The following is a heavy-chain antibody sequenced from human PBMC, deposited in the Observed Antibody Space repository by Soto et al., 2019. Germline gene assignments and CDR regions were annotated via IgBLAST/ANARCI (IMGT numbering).Heavy chain of an antibody. CDR3: HGYCY. CDR1: GFSVTANY. V-gene: IGHV3-53*01. CDR2: IYSGGTT. D-gene: IGHD5-12*01. Sequence: EVQVVESGGGLIQPGGSLRLSCEVSGFSVTANYMSWVRQAPGKGLEWVSVIYSGGTTYYVDSVKGRFSISRDIAKNTLYLQMNSLRAEDTAVYYCHGYCYWGQGPLFTVSS. J-gene: IGHJ4*02.